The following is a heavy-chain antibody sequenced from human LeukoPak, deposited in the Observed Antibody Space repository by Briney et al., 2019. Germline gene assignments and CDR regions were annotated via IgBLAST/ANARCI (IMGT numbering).Heavy chain of an antibody. V-gene: IGHV1-58*01. CDR1: GFTFTSSA. J-gene: IGHJ4*02. CDR2: IVVGSGNT. CDR3: ARDRTRAITIPYY. D-gene: IGHD5-12*01. Sequence: RASVKVSCKASGFTFTSSAVQWVRQARGQRLEWIGWIVVGSGNTNYAQKFQERVTITRDMSTSTAYMELSSLRSEDTAVYYCARDRTRAITIPYYWGQGTLVTVSS.